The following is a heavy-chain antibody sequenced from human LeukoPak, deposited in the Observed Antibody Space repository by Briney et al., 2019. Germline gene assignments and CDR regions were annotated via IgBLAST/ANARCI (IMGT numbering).Heavy chain of an antibody. Sequence: GGSLRLSSAASGFTFSGYAMSWVRQAPGKGLEWASSISGSGGSTHYADSVKGRFTISRDNSKNTLYLQMNSLRADDTAVYFCAKDVRYDSSGIFDYWGQGTLVTVSS. CDR3: AKDVRYDSSGIFDY. CDR2: ISGSGGST. CDR1: GFTFSGYA. J-gene: IGHJ4*02. V-gene: IGHV3-23*01. D-gene: IGHD3-22*01.